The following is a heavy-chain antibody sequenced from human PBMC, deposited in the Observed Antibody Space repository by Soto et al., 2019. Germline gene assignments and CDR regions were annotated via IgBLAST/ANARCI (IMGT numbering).Heavy chain of an antibody. D-gene: IGHD5-18*01. CDR2: ISPNSGGT. V-gene: IGHV1-2*02. CDR3: ATDGGYSFSGGVYYYGMDV. Sequence: GASVKVSCKASGYTFTGYYIHWVRQAPGQGLDWMGWISPNSGGTNSAQKFQGRVTMTRDTTINSVYMEVSRLRSDDTAVYYCATDGGYSFSGGVYYYGMDVWGQGTTVTVSS. J-gene: IGHJ6*02. CDR1: GYTFTGYY.